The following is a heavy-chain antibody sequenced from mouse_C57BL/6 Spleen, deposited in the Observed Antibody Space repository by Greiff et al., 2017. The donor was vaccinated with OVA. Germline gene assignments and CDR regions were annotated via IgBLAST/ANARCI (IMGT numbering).Heavy chain of an antibody. CDR1: GYTFTDYE. CDR2: IDPETGGT. Sequence: QVQLQQSGAELVRPGASVTLSCKASGYTFTDYEMHWVKQTPVHGLEWIGAIDPETGGTAYNQKFKGKAILTADKSSSTAYMELRSLTSEDSAVYYCTSAIPPDYGVFAYWGQGTLVTVSA. D-gene: IGHD2-4*01. V-gene: IGHV1-15*01. CDR3: TSAIPPDYGVFAY. J-gene: IGHJ3*01.